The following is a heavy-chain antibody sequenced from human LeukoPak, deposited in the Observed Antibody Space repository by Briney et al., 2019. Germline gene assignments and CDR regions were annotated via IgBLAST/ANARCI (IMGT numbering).Heavy chain of an antibody. J-gene: IGHJ4*02. CDR1: GFIFSNYA. V-gene: IGHV3-23*01. D-gene: IGHD2-15*01. Sequence: GGSLRLSCAASGFIFSNYAMSWVRQAPGKGLQWVSAFSGSGGSTYYADSVKGRFTISRDSSKNTLYLQMNSLRAEDAAVYYCAKASVTTCSGAYCYPFDYWGQGTLVTVSS. CDR2: FSGSGGST. CDR3: AKASVTTCSGAYCYPFDY.